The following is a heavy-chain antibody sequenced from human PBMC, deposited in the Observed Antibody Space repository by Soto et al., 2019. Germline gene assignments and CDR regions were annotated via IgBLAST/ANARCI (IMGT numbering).Heavy chain of an antibody. D-gene: IGHD6-13*01. V-gene: IGHV3-23*01. CDR1: GFTFSSYA. CDR3: AKDCGRYSSSWPHEYYFDY. Sequence: EVQLLESGGGLVQPGGSLRLSCAASGFTFSSYAMSWVRQAPGKGLEWVSAISGSGGSTYYADSVKGRFTISRDNSKNTLYLQMNSLRAEDTAVYYCAKDCGRYSSSWPHEYYFDYWGQGTLVTVSS. J-gene: IGHJ4*02. CDR2: ISGSGGST.